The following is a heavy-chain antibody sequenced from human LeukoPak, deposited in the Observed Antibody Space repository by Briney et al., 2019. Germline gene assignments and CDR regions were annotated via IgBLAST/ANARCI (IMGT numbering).Heavy chain of an antibody. V-gene: IGHV3-33*01. CDR2: IWSDGTNK. CDR3: ARDGGAAAGLDAFDI. D-gene: IGHD6-13*01. CDR1: GFTFSSYG. J-gene: IGHJ3*02. Sequence: GGSLRLSCAASGFTFSSYGMHWVRQAPGKGLEWVAVIWSDGTNKYYADSVKGRFTISRDNSKNTLSLQMNSLRAEGTAVYYCARDGGAAAGLDAFDIWGQGTMVTVSS.